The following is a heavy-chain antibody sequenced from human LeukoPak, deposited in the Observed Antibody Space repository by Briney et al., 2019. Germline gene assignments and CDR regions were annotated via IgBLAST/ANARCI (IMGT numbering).Heavy chain of an antibody. Sequence: ASVKVSCKASGYTFTSYDINWVRQATGQGLEWMGWMNPNSGNTGYAQKFQGRVTITRNTSISTAYMELSSLRPEDTAVYYCARGQGRSGWYGLSSYWGQGTLVTVSS. CDR2: MNPNSGNT. CDR1: GYTFTSYD. J-gene: IGHJ4*02. V-gene: IGHV1-8*03. CDR3: ARGQGRSGWYGLSSY. D-gene: IGHD6-19*01.